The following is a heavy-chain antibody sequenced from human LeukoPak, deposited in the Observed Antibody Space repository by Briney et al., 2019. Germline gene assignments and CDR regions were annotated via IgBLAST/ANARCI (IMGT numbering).Heavy chain of an antibody. D-gene: IGHD4-11*01. J-gene: IGHJ4*02. CDR1: GGSISSGSYY. CDR3: ARGPLYSNYVDY. V-gene: IGHV4-61*02. Sequence: PSQTLSLTCTVSGGSISSGSYYWSWIRQPAGKGLEWIGRIYTSGSTNYNPSLKSRVTMSVDTSKNQFSLKLGSVTAADTAVYYCARGPLYSNYVDYWGQGTLVTVSS. CDR2: IYTSGST.